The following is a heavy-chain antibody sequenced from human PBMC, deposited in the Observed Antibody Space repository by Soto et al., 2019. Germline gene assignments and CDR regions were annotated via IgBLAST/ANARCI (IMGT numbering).Heavy chain of an antibody. CDR1: GGTFNSYG. D-gene: IGHD3-10*01. J-gene: IGHJ4*02. CDR3: ARVRVIRGVIASHFGL. CDR2: IIPLYGTV. V-gene: IGHV1-69*06. Sequence: QDHLAQSGAEVKKPGSSVTVSCKASGGTFNSYGISWVRQAPGQGLDWMGVIIPLYGTVNYAQKFKGRVSITADKSTSTAYMDLGSLRSDDTAVYYCARVRVIRGVIASHFGLWGQGTLVTVSS.